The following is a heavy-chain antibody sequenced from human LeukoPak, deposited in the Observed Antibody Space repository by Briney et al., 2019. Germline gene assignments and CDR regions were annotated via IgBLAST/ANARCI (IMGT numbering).Heavy chain of an antibody. V-gene: IGHV1-46*01. J-gene: IGHJ4*02. D-gene: IGHD6-6*01. CDR2: INPGGGST. CDR1: GYTFTSYY. Sequence: ASVKVSCKASGYTFTSYYMHWVRQAPGQGLEWMGIINPGGGSTSYAQKFQGRVTMTRDTSTSTVYMEVSSLRFEDTAVYYCARDESIAALEYWGQGTLVTVSS. CDR3: ARDESIAALEY.